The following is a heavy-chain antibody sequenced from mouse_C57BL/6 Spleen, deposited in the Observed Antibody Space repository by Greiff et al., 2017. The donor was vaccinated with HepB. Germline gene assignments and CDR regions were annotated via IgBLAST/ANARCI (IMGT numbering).Heavy chain of an antibody. J-gene: IGHJ3*01. CDR3: ARSGGYDEFAY. D-gene: IGHD2-2*01. CDR2: INPNNGGT. Sequence: EVQLQQSGPELVKPGASVKISCKASGYTFTDYYMNWVKQSHGKSLEWIGDINPNNGGTSYNQKFKGKATLTVDKSSSTAYMELRSLTSEDSAVYYCARSGGYDEFAYWGQGTLVTVSA. CDR1: GYTFTDYY. V-gene: IGHV1-26*01.